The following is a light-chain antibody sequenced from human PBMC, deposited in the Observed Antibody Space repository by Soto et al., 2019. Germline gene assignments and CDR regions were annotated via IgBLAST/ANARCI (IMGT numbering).Light chain of an antibody. V-gene: IGKV3-20*01. Sequence: EIVLTQSPGTLSLSPGETATLSCRASQSVASSYLAWYQQKPGQAPRLLIYGASKRATGIPDRFSGSGSGTDFTLTISRLEPEDCAVFYCHQFGESPLTFGQGTKLEIK. CDR2: GAS. J-gene: IGKJ2*01. CDR1: QSVASSY. CDR3: HQFGESPLT.